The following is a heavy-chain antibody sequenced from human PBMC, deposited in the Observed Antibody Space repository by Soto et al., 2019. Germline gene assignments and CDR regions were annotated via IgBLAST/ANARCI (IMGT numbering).Heavy chain of an antibody. CDR2: INHSGST. D-gene: IGHD3-3*01. J-gene: IGHJ5*02. CDR1: GGSFSGYY. Sequence: QVQLQQWGAGLLKPSETLSLTCAVYGGSFSGYYWSWIRQPPGKGLEWIGEINHSGSTNYNPSLKSRVTISVDTSKNQFSLKLSSVTAADTAVYYCARGAILVFGVVIPFDPWGQGTLVTVSS. CDR3: ARGAILVFGVVIPFDP. V-gene: IGHV4-34*01.